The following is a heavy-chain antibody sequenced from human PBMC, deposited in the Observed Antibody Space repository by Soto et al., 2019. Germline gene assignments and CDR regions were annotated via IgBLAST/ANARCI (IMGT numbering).Heavy chain of an antibody. J-gene: IGHJ4*02. V-gene: IGHV3-23*01. Sequence: PVGSLRLSCAASGFAFRTYAMSWVRQAPGKGLEWVSAISGNGGGTYYADSVKGRFTISRDNSKNTLYLQMNSLRAEDTAVYYCAKFLRQGAQQLGAYWGQGTLVTVSS. D-gene: IGHD6-6*01. CDR3: AKFLRQGAQQLGAY. CDR2: ISGNGGGT. CDR1: GFAFRTYA.